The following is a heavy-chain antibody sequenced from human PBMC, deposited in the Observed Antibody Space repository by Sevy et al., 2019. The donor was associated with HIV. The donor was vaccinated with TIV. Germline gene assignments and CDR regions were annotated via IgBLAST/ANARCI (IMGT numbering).Heavy chain of an antibody. CDR3: ATVPSRYFSGSSSYQGDWFDP. Sequence: ASVKVSCKVSGYTLTKLSIDWVRQAPGKALEWMEEFDPQDVKTISSQRFQGRLTMTVDTSTDTAYMELSSLTSEDTAVYYCATVPSRYFSGSSSYQGDWFDPWGQGTLVTVSS. CDR1: GYTLTKLS. D-gene: IGHD2-15*01. J-gene: IGHJ5*02. CDR2: FDPQDVKT. V-gene: IGHV1-24*01.